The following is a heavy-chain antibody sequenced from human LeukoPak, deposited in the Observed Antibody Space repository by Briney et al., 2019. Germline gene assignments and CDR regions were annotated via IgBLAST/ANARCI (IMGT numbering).Heavy chain of an antibody. CDR1: GYTFTGYY. D-gene: IGHD2-2*01. Sequence: GASVKVSCKASGYTFTGYYMHWVRQAPGQGLEWMGWINPNSGGTNYAQKFQGRVTMTRDTSISTAYMELSRLRSDDTAVYYCARDQCSSTSCPSSYYYYYYGMDVWGQGTTVTVSS. V-gene: IGHV1-2*02. J-gene: IGHJ6*02. CDR2: INPNSGGT. CDR3: ARDQCSSTSCPSSYYYYYYGMDV.